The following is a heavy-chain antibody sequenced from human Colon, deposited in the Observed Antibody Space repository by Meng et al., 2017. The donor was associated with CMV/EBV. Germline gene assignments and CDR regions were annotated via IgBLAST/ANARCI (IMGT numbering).Heavy chain of an antibody. CDR3: ARVRSSSSRYFDY. D-gene: IGHD6-13*01. V-gene: IGHV4-30-4*01. CDR1: GGSISSGDFY. Sequence: TVYGGSISSGDFYWTWLRQPPGKGLEWIGYISFSGSTYYNPSLKSRVTISLDTSKNQFSLKLNSVTAADTAVYFCARVRSSSSRYFDYWGQGTLVTVSS. CDR2: ISFSGST. J-gene: IGHJ4*02.